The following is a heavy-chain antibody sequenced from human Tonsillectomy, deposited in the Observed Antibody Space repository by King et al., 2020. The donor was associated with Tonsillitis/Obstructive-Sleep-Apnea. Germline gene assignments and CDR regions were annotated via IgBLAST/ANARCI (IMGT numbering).Heavy chain of an antibody. CDR2: ISSDASNE. J-gene: IGHJ4*02. D-gene: IGHD3-22*01. Sequence: VQLVESGGGVVQPGRSLRLSCAASGFTFSSYGMHWVRQAPGKGLEWVAVISSDASNEHYADSVKGRSTISRDNSKNTLSLQMNSLRAEDTAIYYCAKDEGEGYYDSSGAFDYWGQGTLVTVSS. V-gene: IGHV3-30*18. CDR1: GFTFSSYG. CDR3: AKDEGEGYYDSSGAFDY.